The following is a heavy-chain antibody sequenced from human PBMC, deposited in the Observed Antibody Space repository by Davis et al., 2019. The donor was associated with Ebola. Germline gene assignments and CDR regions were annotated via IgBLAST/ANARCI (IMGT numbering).Heavy chain of an antibody. CDR2: ISSSGSTI. CDR1: GFTFSSYG. CDR3: ARAVVNFDY. Sequence: GESLKISCAASGFTFSSYGMHWVRQAPGKGLEWVSYISSSGSTIYYADSVKGRFTISRDNAKNSLYLQMNSLRAEDTAVYYCARAVVNFDYWGQGTLVTVSS. V-gene: IGHV3-48*04. J-gene: IGHJ4*02.